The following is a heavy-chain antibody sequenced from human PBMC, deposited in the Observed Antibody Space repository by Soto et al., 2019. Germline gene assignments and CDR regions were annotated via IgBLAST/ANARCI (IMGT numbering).Heavy chain of an antibody. CDR1: GFTFSSYA. Sequence: GGSLRLSCAASGFTFSSYAMSWVRQAPGKGLEWVSAISGSGGSTYYADSVKGRFTISRDNSKNTLYLQMNSLRAEDTAVYYCAKGRAVVGINYGMDVWGQGTTVTVSS. CDR2: ISGSGGST. D-gene: IGHD6-19*01. CDR3: AKGRAVVGINYGMDV. V-gene: IGHV3-23*01. J-gene: IGHJ6*02.